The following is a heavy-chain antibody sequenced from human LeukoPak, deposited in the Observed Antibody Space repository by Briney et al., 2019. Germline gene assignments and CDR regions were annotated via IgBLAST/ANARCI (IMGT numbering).Heavy chain of an antibody. J-gene: IGHJ4*02. CDR1: GGSISSSSYY. D-gene: IGHD3-10*01. Sequence: SETLSLTCTVSGGSISSSSYYWGWIRQSPGKGLEWIGSIYYSGSTYYNPSLKSRVTISVDTSKNQFSLKLSSVTAADTAVYYCARLWFGESDYWGQGTLVTVSS. V-gene: IGHV4-39*07. CDR3: ARLWFGESDY. CDR2: IYYSGST.